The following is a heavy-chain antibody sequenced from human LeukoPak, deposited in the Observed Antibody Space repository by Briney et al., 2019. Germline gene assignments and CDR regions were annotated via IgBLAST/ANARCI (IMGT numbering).Heavy chain of an antibody. CDR2: ISAYNGNT. Sequence: AASVKVSCKASGYTFTGYYLHWVRQAPGQGLEWMGWISAYNGNTNYAQKLQGRVTMTTDTSTSTAYMELRSLRSDDTAVYYCASSSSGWRYFDYWGQGTLVTVSS. CDR3: ASSSSGWRYFDY. D-gene: IGHD6-19*01. CDR1: GYTFTGYY. J-gene: IGHJ4*02. V-gene: IGHV1-18*04.